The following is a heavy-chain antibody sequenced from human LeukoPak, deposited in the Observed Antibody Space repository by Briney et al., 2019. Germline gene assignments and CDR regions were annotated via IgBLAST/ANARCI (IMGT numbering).Heavy chain of an antibody. CDR2: ISAYNGNT. D-gene: IGHD3-10*01. J-gene: IGHJ4*02. Sequence: ASVKVSCKASGYTFTSYDINGVRQATGQGLEWMGWISAYNGNTNYAQKFQGRVTMTEDTSTDTAYMELSSLRSEDTAVYYCATDKRHGTMVRGEVEFDYWGQGTLVTVSS. V-gene: IGHV1-8*01. CDR1: GYTFTSYD. CDR3: ATDKRHGTMVRGEVEFDY.